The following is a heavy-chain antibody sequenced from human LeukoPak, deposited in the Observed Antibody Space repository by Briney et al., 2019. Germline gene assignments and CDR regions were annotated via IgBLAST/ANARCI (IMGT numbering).Heavy chain of an antibody. J-gene: IGHJ5*02. CDR2: ISSSSTTI. V-gene: IGHV3-48*02. CDR3: VYNWFDP. CDR1: GFTFSIYA. Sequence: PGGSLRLSCAASGFTFSIYAMNWVRQAPGKGLEWVSYISSSSTTIYYADSVEGRFTISRDDAKNLLFLQMNSLRDEDTAVYYCVYNWFDPWGQGTLVAVSS.